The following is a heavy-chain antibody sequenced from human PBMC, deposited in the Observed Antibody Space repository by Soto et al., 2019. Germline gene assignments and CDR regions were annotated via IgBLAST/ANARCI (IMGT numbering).Heavy chain of an antibody. J-gene: IGHJ4*02. CDR1: GYTFTSYG. CDR3: ARGDYYDIHDY. CDR2: ISAYNGNT. V-gene: IGHV1-18*01. Sequence: ASVKVSCKASGYTFTSYGITWVRQAPGQGLEWMGWISAYNGNTKYAQKLQGRVTMTTDTSTSTAYMELRSLRSEDTAVYYCARGDYYDIHDYWGQGTLVTVSS. D-gene: IGHD3-22*01.